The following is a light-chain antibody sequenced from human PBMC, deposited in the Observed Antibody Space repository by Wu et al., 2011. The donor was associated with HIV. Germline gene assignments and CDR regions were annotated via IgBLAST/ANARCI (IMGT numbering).Light chain of an antibody. CDR2: DTS. V-gene: IGKV3-11*01. Sequence: WYQQKPGQSPRLLIYDTSTRATGIPARFSASASGTDFTLTISSLEPEDSAIYYCQQLSNWPPISFGQGTRLEIK. CDR3: QQLSNWPPIS. J-gene: IGKJ5*01.